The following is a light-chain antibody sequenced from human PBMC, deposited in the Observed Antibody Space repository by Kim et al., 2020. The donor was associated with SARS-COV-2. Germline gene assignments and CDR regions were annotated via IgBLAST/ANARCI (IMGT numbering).Light chain of an antibody. CDR3: QSRDSSGKVV. Sequence: SSVLTQDPAVSVALVQTVSITCPGDSLRRYYVSWYPRRPGQAPVLVIYGKNNRPSGIPDRFSGSSSGNTASLTITGAQAEDEADYYCQSRDSSGKVVFGGGTQLTVL. J-gene: IGLJ2*01. V-gene: IGLV3-19*01. CDR1: SLRRYY. CDR2: GKN.